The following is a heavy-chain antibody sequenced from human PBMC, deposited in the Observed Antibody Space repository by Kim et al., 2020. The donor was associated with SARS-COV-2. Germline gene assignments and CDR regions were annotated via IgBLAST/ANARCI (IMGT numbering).Heavy chain of an antibody. Sequence: ADSVVGRFTISRDNSKNTVYLQMNSLRGEDTAMYFCARASSYSSSWYGIDFWGQGTLVTVSS. D-gene: IGHD6-13*01. J-gene: IGHJ4*02. CDR3: ARASSYSSSWYGIDF. V-gene: IGHV3-30*01.